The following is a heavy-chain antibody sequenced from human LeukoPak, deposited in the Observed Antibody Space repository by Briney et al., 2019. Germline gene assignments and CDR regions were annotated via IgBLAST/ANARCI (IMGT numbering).Heavy chain of an antibody. V-gene: IGHV4-31*03. CDR1: GGSISSGGYY. Sequence: SETLSLTCTVSGGSISSGGYYWSWIRQHPGKGLEWIGYIYYSGSTYYNPSLKSRVTISVDTSKNLFSLKLSSVTAADTAVYYCARVGRHYYDSSDAVDYWGQGTLVTVSS. CDR3: ARVGRHYYDSSDAVDY. J-gene: IGHJ4*02. CDR2: IYYSGST. D-gene: IGHD3-22*01.